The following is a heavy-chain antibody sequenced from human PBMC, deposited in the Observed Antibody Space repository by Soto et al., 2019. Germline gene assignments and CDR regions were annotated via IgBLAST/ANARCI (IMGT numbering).Heavy chain of an antibody. V-gene: IGHV3-23*01. CDR3: TTDLIVVVVTATEYFQH. CDR1: GFTFSSGA. D-gene: IGHD2-15*01. J-gene: IGHJ1*01. CDR2: ITGSGGGT. Sequence: GGSLRLSCAASGFTFSSGAMTWVRQAPGKGLEWVSAITGSGGGTYYADSVKGRFAISRDNSKNTLYLQMNSLKTEDTAVYYCTTDLIVVVVTATEYFQHWGQGTLVTVSS.